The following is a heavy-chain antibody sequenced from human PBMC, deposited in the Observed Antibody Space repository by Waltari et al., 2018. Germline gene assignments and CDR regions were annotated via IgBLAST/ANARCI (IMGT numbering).Heavy chain of an antibody. CDR3: VKDIGGSDS. CDR1: GFIFDDFT. V-gene: IGHV3-43*01. J-gene: IGHJ4*02. CDR2: ISWDEYLK. Sequence: EVHLVESGGAVVQPGGSLRLSCEASGFIFDDFTLHWVRQPPGKGLELVSLISWDEYLKYYGDSVKGRFTISRDNSKDSLYLQMNSLRSEDTALYYCVKDIGGSDSWGQGTPVTVSS.